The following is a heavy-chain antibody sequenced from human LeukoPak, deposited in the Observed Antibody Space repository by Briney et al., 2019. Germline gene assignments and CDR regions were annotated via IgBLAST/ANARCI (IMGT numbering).Heavy chain of an antibody. CDR1: GDSVSGGTYY. J-gene: IGHJ4*02. CDR3: ARGHGRQWLVGY. Sequence: PSETLSLTCTVSGDSVSGGTYYWSWIRQPPGKRLKWIGYIYYSGSTNYNPSLKGRVTISVDTSKNQFSLKLNSLTAADTAVYYCARGHGRQWLVGYWGQGTLVTVSS. V-gene: IGHV4-61*01. CDR2: IYYSGST. D-gene: IGHD6-19*01.